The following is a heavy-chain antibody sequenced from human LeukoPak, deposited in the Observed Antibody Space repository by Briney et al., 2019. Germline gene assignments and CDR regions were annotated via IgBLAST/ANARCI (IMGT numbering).Heavy chain of an antibody. CDR2: FDPEDGET. CDR3: AAKMSGYSSGWLPEY. J-gene: IGHJ4*02. D-gene: IGHD6-19*01. V-gene: IGHV1-24*01. CDR1: GYTLTELS. Sequence: GASVKVSCKVSGYTLTELSMHWVRQAPGKGLEWMGGFDPEDGETIYAQKFQGRVTMTEDTSTDTAYMELSSLRSEDTAVYYCAAKMSGYSSGWLPEYWGQGTLVTVSS.